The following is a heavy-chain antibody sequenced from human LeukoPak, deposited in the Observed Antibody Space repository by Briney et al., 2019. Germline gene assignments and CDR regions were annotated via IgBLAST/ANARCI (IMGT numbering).Heavy chain of an antibody. V-gene: IGHV3-30*18. CDR2: ISYDGSNK. CDR3: AKEGSTGDFDL. CDR1: GFTFSSYG. D-gene: IGHD3-10*01. J-gene: IGHJ2*01. Sequence: GGSLRLSCAASGFTFSSYGMHWVRQAPGEGLEWVAVISYDGSNKYYADSVKGRFTISRDNSKNTLYLQMNSLRAEDTAVYYCAKEGSTGDFDLWGRGTLVTVSS.